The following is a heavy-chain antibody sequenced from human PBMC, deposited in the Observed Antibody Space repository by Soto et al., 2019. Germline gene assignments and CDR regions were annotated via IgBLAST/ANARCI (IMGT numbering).Heavy chain of an antibody. CDR2: ISTYNADT. Sequence: ASVKVSCKACGDSFTNYNINWVRQAPGEGLEWMGWISTYNADTNYAQKLQGRVTVTTDTSTSTAYMELRSLKSEDTAVYYCARGAHPDDHAYSGRRTLVTVSS. CDR1: GDSFTNYN. D-gene: IGHD2-2*01. V-gene: IGHV1-18*01. CDR3: ARGAHPDDHAY. J-gene: IGHJ1*01.